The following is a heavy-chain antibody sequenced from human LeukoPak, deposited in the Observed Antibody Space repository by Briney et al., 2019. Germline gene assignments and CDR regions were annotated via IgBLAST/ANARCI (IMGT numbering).Heavy chain of an antibody. D-gene: IGHD7-27*01. V-gene: IGHV4-59*01. CDR1: GGSISSYY. J-gene: IGHJ3*02. CDR2: IYYSGST. Sequence: SETLSLTCTVSGGSISSYYWSWIRQPPGKGLEWIGYIYYSGSTNYNLSLKSRVTISVDTSKNHFSLRLSSVTAADTAVYYCARPRTGDTRYDAFAIWGQGTMVTVSS. CDR3: ARPRTGDTRYDAFAI.